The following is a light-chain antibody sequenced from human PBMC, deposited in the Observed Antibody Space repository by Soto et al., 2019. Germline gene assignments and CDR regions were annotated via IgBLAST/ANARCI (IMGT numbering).Light chain of an antibody. J-gene: IGKJ5*01. V-gene: IGKV3-20*01. CDR1: QSVSSSF. CDR3: QQSYSTPPIT. CDR2: GAS. Sequence: EIVLTQSPVTLSLSPGERATLSCRASQSVSSSFLAWYQQKVGQAPRLLIYGASSRATGIPDRFSGSGSGTDFTLTISSLQPEDFATYYCQQSYSTPPITFGQGTRLEIK.